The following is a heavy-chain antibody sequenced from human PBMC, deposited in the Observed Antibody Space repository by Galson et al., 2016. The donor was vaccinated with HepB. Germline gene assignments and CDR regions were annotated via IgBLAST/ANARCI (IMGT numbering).Heavy chain of an antibody. Sequence: PALVKPTQTLTLTCTFSGFSLSTHGVTVGWIRQPPGKALEWLAIIYWDDDTRYSPSLQNELPIAKDTAQNQVVLTMHNMVPVDTATYFCAQGVGWPADFEDWGQGTLVTVSS. D-gene: IGHD2-15*01. V-gene: IGHV2-5*02. CDR3: AQGVGWPADFED. J-gene: IGHJ4*02. CDR1: GFSLSTHGVT. CDR2: IYWDDDT.